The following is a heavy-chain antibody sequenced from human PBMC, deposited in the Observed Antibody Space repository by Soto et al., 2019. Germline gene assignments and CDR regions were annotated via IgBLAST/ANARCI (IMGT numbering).Heavy chain of an antibody. CDR1: GGSMSSYY. Sequence: SETLSLTCTVSGGSMSSYYWSWIRQPPGEGLEWIGYIYYSGSTNYNPSLKSRVTMSVDTPKNQFSLKLSSVTAADTAVYYCARRGYGPGFPYYYGMDVWGQGTTVTVSS. V-gene: IGHV4-59*01. CDR2: IYYSGST. D-gene: IGHD3-10*01. CDR3: ARRGYGPGFPYYYGMDV. J-gene: IGHJ6*02.